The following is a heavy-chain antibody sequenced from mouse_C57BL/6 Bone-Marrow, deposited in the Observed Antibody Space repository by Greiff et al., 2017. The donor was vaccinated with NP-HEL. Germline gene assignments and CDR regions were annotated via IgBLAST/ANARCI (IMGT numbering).Heavy chain of an antibody. CDR2: ISDGGSYT. CDR3: EREKSLYDYDESYAMDY. CDR1: GFTFSSYA. V-gene: IGHV5-4*01. D-gene: IGHD2-4*01. Sequence: DVMLVESGGGLVKPGGSLKLSCAASGFTFSSYAMSWVRQTPEKRLEWVATISDGGSYTYYPDNVKGRFTISRDNAKNNLYLQMSHLKSEDTAMYYCEREKSLYDYDESYAMDYWGQGTSVTVSS. J-gene: IGHJ4*01.